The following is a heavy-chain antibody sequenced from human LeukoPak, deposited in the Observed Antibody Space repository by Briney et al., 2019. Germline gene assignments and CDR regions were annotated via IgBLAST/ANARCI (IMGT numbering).Heavy chain of an antibody. J-gene: IGHJ4*03. CDR2: INPSGGNT. CDR1: GGSISSYY. V-gene: IGHV3-23*01. D-gene: IGHD3-22*01. Sequence: PSETLSPTCTVSGGSISSYYWSWIRQPPGKGLEWVSTINPSGGNTYYAESVRGRFTISRDNSKNTLYLQVNSLRAEDTAVYYCAKGRRDSTGYSYLDYWGQGTLVTVSS. CDR3: AKGRRDSTGYSYLDY.